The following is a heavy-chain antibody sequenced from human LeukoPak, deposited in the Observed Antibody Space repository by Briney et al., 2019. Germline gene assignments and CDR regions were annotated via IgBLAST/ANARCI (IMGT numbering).Heavy chain of an antibody. CDR3: ASGGDTAMVGSYYYYGMDV. CDR1: GFTVSSNY. D-gene: IGHD5-18*01. CDR2: IYSGGST. V-gene: IGHV3-53*01. J-gene: IGHJ6*02. Sequence: QPGGSLRLSCAASGFTVSSNYMSWVRQAPGKGLEWVSVIYSGGSTYYADSVKGRFTISRDNSKNTLYLQMNSLRAEDTAVYYCASGGDTAMVGSYYYYGMDVWGQGTTVTVSS.